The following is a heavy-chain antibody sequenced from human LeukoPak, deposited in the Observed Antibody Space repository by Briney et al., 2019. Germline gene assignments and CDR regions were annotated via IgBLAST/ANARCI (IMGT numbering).Heavy chain of an antibody. CDR3: AKRSAESSGYFDY. J-gene: IGHJ4*02. V-gene: IGHV3-21*04. D-gene: IGHD6-19*01. CDR2: ISSSSSYI. Sequence: GGSLRLSCEASGFTFSSYSMNWVRQAPGKGLEWVSSISSSSSYIYYADSVKGRFTISRDNAKNSLYLQMNSLRAEDTAVYYCAKRSAESSGYFDYWGQGTLVTVSS. CDR1: GFTFSSYS.